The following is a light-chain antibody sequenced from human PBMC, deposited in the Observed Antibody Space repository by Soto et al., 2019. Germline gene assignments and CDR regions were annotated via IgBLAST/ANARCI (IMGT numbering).Light chain of an antibody. V-gene: IGLV2-14*01. CDR2: DVS. J-gene: IGLJ2*01. CDR3: SSYTSSSTSLV. CDR1: SSDVGGYNY. Sequence: QSVLTQPASVSGSPGQSITISCTGTSSDVGGYNYVSWYQQHPGKAPKLMIYDVSNRPSGVSNRFSGSKSGNTASLTISGLQAEDEAHYYCSSYTSSSTSLVFGGGTKLTVL.